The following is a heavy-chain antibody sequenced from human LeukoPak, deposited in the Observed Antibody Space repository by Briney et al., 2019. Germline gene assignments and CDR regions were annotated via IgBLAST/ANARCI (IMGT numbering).Heavy chain of an antibody. J-gene: IGHJ3*02. CDR1: GFTFSSYG. CDR2: IWYDGSDK. CDR3: ALDENYGFFI. Sequence: GGSLRLSCVASGFTFSSYGMHWVRQAPGKGLEWVAVIWYDGSDKYYADSVKGRFTISRDNSKNTLYLQMNSLGAEDTAVYYCALDENYGFFIWGRKPSVSVSS. V-gene: IGHV3-33*01.